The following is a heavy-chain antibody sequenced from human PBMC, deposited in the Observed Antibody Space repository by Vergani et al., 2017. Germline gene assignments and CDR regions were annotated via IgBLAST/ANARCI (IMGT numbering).Heavy chain of an antibody. J-gene: IGHJ6*03. CDR1: GFTFSSYG. CDR3: AKDRAEYRETYYYYYMDV. CDR2: ISYDGSNK. D-gene: IGHD2-2*02. Sequence: QVQLVESGGGVVQPGRSLRLSCAASGFTFSSYGMHWVRQAPGKGLEWVAVISYDGSNKYYADSVKGRFTISRDNSKNTLFVQMNSLRAEDTAVYYCAKDRAEYRETYYYYYMDVWGKGTTVTVSS. V-gene: IGHV3-30*18.